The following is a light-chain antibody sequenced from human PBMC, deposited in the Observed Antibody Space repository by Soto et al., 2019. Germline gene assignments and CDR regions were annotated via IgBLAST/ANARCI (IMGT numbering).Light chain of an antibody. CDR3: QQYGTPRSVT. J-gene: IGKJ5*01. V-gene: IGKV3-20*01. Sequence: EIVLTPSPGTLSLSPGDEATLSCRARQSVDNNYLAWYQQKPGQTPRLIIYGASGRADGIPHRFSGSGFGTDFTLTISKVEPEDLAVYYCQQYGTPRSVTVCQGTRLEI. CDR2: GAS. CDR1: QSVDNNY.